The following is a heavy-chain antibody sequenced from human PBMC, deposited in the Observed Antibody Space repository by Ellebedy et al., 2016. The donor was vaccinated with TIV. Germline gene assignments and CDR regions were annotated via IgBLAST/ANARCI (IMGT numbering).Heavy chain of an antibody. J-gene: IGHJ6*02. V-gene: IGHV1-8*01. CDR1: GYTFTSYD. CDR2: MNPNSGNT. CDR3: ARGGIAVADPYGMDV. Sequence: AASVKVSCKASGYTFTSYDINWVRQATGQGLEWMGWMNPNSGNTGYAQKFQGRVTMTRNTSISTAYMELSSLRSEDTAVYYCARGGIAVADPYGMDVWGQGTTVTVSS. D-gene: IGHD6-19*01.